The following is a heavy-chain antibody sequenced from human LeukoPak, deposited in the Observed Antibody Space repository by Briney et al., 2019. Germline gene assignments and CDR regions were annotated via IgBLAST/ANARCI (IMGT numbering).Heavy chain of an antibody. J-gene: IGHJ4*02. CDR3: AKGDTRRVLPEVVDY. CDR1: GFTFSDYY. D-gene: IGHD6-6*01. Sequence: PGGSLRLSCAASGFTFSDYYMSWIRQAPGKGLEWVSAMSGRGGSTYYADSVKGRFTISRDNSTNTLYPHMNSVRAEDTAVYYCAKGDTRRVLPEVVDYWGQGTLVTVSS. CDR2: MSGRGGST. V-gene: IGHV3-23*01.